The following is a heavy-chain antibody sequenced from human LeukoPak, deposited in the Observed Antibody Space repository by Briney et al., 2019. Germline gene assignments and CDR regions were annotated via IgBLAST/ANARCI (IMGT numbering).Heavy chain of an antibody. CDR2: ISGNTGYT. Sequence: GGSLRLSCAASGFPFSSYSMNWVRQAPGKGLEWVSCISGNTGYTYYADSLKGRFTISRDNAKNSAYLQMNSLRAEDTAVYYCAKVRASSGWYGGFDYWGQGTLVTVSS. CDR1: GFPFSSYS. J-gene: IGHJ4*02. D-gene: IGHD6-19*01. V-gene: IGHV3-21*04. CDR3: AKVRASSGWYGGFDY.